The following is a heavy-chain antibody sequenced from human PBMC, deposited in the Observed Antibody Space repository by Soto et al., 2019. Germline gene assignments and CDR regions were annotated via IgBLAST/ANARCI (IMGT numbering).Heavy chain of an antibody. Sequence: ASVKVSCKAAGYTFTGYYMHWVRQAPGQGLEWMGWINPNSGGTNYAQKFQGWVTMTRDTSISTAYMELSRLRSDDTAVYYCARVGQLLLYSSWGAFDIWGQGTMVTVS. CDR3: ARVGQLLLYSSWGAFDI. CDR1: GYTFTGYY. V-gene: IGHV1-2*04. CDR2: INPNSGGT. D-gene: IGHD2-2*01. J-gene: IGHJ3*02.